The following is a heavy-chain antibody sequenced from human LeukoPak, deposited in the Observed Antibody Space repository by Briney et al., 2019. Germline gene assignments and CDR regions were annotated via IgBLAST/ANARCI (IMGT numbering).Heavy chain of an antibody. CDR1: GFTFSSYS. CDR3: ALSGSPLRRYFDY. CDR2: ISSSSSYI. Sequence: GGSLRLSCAASGFTFSSYSMNWVRQAPGKGLEWVSSISSSSSYIYYADSVKGRFTISRDNAKNSLYLQMNSLRAEDTAVYYCALSGSPLRRYFDYWGQGTLVTVSS. J-gene: IGHJ4*02. V-gene: IGHV3-21*01. D-gene: IGHD6-25*01.